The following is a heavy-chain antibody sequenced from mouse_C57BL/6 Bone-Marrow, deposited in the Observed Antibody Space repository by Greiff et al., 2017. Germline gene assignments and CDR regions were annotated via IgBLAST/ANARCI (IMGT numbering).Heavy chain of an antibody. V-gene: IGHV14-4*01. CDR2: IDPENGDT. CDR1: GFNIKDDY. Sequence: EVQLQQSGAELVRPGASVKLSCTASGFNIKDDYMNWVKQRPEQGLEWIGWIDPENGDTAYASKFQGKATITADTSSNTAYLQLSSLTSEDTAVYYCTTYPHYYAMDYWGQGTSVTVSS. CDR3: TTYPHYYAMDY. J-gene: IGHJ4*01.